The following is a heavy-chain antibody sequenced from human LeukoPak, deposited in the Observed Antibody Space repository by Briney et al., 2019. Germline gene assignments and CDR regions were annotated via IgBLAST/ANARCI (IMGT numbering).Heavy chain of an antibody. D-gene: IGHD1-14*01. CDR1: GFTFSSYW. V-gene: IGHV3-7*03. CDR2: IKQDGSEK. Sequence: PGGSLRLSCAASGFTFSSYWMSWVRQAPGKGLEWVANIKQDGSEKYYVDSVKGRFTISRDNAKNSLYLQMNSLRAEDTAVYYCAKVGTGDLFRALDYWGQGTLVTVSS. CDR3: AKVGTGDLFRALDY. J-gene: IGHJ4*02.